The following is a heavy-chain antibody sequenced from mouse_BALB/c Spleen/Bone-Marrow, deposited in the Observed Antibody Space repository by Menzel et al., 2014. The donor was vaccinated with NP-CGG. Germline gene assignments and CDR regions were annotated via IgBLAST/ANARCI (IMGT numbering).Heavy chain of an antibody. D-gene: IGHD2-14*01. J-gene: IGHJ3*01. CDR1: GYTFTSYY. CDR2: IYPGNVNT. CDR3: ARGGYDGAWFAY. V-gene: IGHV1S56*01. Sequence: QVQLQQSGPELVKPGASVRISCKASGYTFTSYYIHWVKQRPGQGLEWIGWIYPGNVNTNYNEKFKGKATLTADKSSSTAYMQLSSLTSEDSAVYFCARGGYDGAWFAYWGQGTLVTVS.